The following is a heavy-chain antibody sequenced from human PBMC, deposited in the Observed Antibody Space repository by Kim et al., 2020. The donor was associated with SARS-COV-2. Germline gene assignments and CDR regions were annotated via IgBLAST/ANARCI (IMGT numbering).Heavy chain of an antibody. CDR2: IYYSGST. CDR3: AGVVPAAILPNWYFDL. D-gene: IGHD2-2*02. Sequence: SETLSLTCTVSGGSISSGGYYWSWIRQHPGKGLEWIGYIYYSGSTYYNPSLKSRVTISVDTSKNQFSLKLSSVTAADTAVYYCAGVVPAAILPNWYFDLWGRGTLVTVSS. V-gene: IGHV4-31*03. J-gene: IGHJ2*01. CDR1: GGSISSGGYY.